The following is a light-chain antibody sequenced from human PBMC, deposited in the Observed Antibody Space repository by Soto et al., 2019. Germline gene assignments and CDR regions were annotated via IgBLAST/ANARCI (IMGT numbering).Light chain of an antibody. V-gene: IGKV3-20*01. J-gene: IGKJ5*01. CDR1: QSFSSHF. CDR2: GTS. CDR3: QQYGSSIT. Sequence: IVLKQSLGTLSLSPGDRATLSCRASQSFSSHFLAWYQQKPGQAPRLLIHGTSSRATGIPDRFSGSGSGTDFTLTINSLEPEDFAVYYCQQYGSSITFGQGTRLEIK.